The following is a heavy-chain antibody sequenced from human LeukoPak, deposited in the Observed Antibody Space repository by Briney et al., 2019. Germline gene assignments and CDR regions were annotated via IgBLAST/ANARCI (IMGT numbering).Heavy chain of an antibody. CDR3: AKVLSGTYYFDS. J-gene: IGHJ4*02. Sequence: GGSLRLSCAASGFTFSSYSMTWVRQAPGKWLQWVSAISGSSGTTYYADSVTGRFTISRDSSKNTLYLQMKSLRVEDTAVYYCAKVLSGTYYFDSWGQGTLVAVAS. D-gene: IGHD1-1*01. CDR2: ISGSSGTT. CDR1: GFTFSSYS. V-gene: IGHV3-23*01.